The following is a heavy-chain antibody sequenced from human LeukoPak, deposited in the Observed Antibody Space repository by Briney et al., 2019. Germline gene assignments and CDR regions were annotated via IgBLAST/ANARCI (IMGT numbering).Heavy chain of an antibody. CDR3: AGGPLTTPDDYYYGMDV. J-gene: IGHJ6*02. Sequence: HPGGSLRLSCAASGFTFSSYAMHWVRQAPGKGLEWVAVISYDGSNKYYADSVKGRFTISRDNSKNTLYLQMNSLRAEDTAVYYCAGGPLTTPDDYYYGMDVWGQGTTVTVSS. CDR2: ISYDGSNK. CDR1: GFTFSSYA. V-gene: IGHV3-30-3*01. D-gene: IGHD1-1*01.